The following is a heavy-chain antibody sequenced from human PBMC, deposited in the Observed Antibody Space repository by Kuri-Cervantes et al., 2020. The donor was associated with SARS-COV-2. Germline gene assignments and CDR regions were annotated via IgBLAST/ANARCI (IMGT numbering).Heavy chain of an antibody. CDR3: ARWGYSSSSSGLGYYYYYMDV. D-gene: IGHD6-6*01. V-gene: IGHV4-59*12. CDR1: GGSISSYY. Sequence: GSLRLSCTAPGGSISSYYWSWIRQPPGKGLEWIGYIYYSGSTNYNPSLKSRVTISVDTSKNQFSLKLSSVTAADTAVYYCARWGYSSSSSGLGYYYYYMDVWGKGTTVTVSS. CDR2: IYYSGST. J-gene: IGHJ6*03.